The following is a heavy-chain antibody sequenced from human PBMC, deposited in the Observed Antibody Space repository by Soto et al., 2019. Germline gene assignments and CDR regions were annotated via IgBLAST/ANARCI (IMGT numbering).Heavy chain of an antibody. V-gene: IGHV3-23*01. CDR1: GFPFRSYA. J-gene: IGHJ4*02. D-gene: IGHD3-9*01. CDR3: GKARYLLVDQPLYFES. CDR2: ISGSGEIT. Sequence: HHGGSLRLSCAASGFPFRSYAMGWVRQAPGKGLEWISVISGSGEITLYTDSVKGRFTISRDFSNNTLSLQMNSLRADDTAIYYRGKARYLLVDQPLYFESWGQGTLVTVSS.